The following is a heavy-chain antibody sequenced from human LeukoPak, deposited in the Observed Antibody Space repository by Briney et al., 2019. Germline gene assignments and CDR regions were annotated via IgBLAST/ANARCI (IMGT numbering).Heavy chain of an antibody. CDR2: VSGSGGST. CDR3: ARDILTGYPIAP. D-gene: IGHD3-9*01. J-gene: IGHJ5*02. V-gene: IGHV3-23*01. CDR1: GFTFSRYG. Sequence: GGTLRLSCAASGFTFSRYGMIWVRQAPGKGLEWVSAVSGSGGSTDYADSVKGRFTISRDNSKNTLYLQMNSLRAEDTAVYYCARDILTGYPIAPWGQGTLVTVSS.